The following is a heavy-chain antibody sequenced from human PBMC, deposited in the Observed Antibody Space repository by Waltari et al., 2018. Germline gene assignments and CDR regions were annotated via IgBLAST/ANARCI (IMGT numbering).Heavy chain of an antibody. CDR2: IYYSGRT. CDR3: ARTPYYYDSSGYYF. V-gene: IGHV4-39*07. CDR1: GGSISSSSYS. D-gene: IGHD3-22*01. Sequence: QLQLQESGPGLVKPSETLSLTCTVSGGSISSSSYSWGWIRQPPGKGLEWIGGIYYSGRTYYNPSLKSRVTISVDTSKNQFSLKLSSVTAADTAVYYCARTPYYYDSSGYYFWGQGTLVTVSS. J-gene: IGHJ4*02.